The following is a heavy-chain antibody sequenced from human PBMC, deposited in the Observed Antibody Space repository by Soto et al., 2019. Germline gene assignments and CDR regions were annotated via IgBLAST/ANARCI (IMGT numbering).Heavy chain of an antibody. CDR3: ARDSSGSYPTFDY. D-gene: IGHD1-26*01. J-gene: IGHJ4*02. CDR1: GGSISSGGYY. V-gene: IGHV4-31*03. Sequence: QVQLQESGPGLVKPSQTLSLTCTVPGGSISSGGYYWSWIRQHPGKGLEWIGYIYYSGSTYYNPSLKSRVTISVDTSKNQFSLKLSSVTAADTAVYYCARDSSGSYPTFDYWGQGTLVTVSS. CDR2: IYYSGST.